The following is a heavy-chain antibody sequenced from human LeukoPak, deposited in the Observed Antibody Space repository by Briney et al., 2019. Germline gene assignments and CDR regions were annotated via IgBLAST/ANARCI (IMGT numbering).Heavy chain of an antibody. D-gene: IGHD2-15*01. CDR1: GYTFNGYF. J-gene: IGHJ3*01. Sequence: ASVKVSCKASGYTFNGYFLHWVRQAPGQGLEWLGWVHLNGGGTYRAQKFEGRVTMTKGSSISTASMELSGLTSDDTAVYYCATAQRCSGGTCYAWTDAFHVWGQGTMVIVSS. V-gene: IGHV1-2*02. CDR3: ATAQRCSGGTCYAWTDAFHV. CDR2: VHLNGGGT.